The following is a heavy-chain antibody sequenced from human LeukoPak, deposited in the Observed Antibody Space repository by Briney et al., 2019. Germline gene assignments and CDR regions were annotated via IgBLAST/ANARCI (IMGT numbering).Heavy chain of an antibody. V-gene: IGHV4-59*08. CDR3: ARGQFWSGYSI. Sequence: SETLSLACTVSGGSVRSYYWHWIRQPPGKGLEWIGDVYYNGNTNNNPSLKSRVTIGLDTSKNQFSLNLSSVTAADTAVYYCARGQFWSGYSIWGQGTLVTVSS. J-gene: IGHJ4*02. CDR1: GGSVRSYY. D-gene: IGHD3-3*02. CDR2: VYYNGNT.